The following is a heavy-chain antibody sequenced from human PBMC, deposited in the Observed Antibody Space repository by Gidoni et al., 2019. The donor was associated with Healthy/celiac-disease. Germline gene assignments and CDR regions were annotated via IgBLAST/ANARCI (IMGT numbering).Heavy chain of an antibody. CDR3: ARDGGKDSSGYYLKT. CDR2: IYYSGST. D-gene: IGHD3-22*01. CDR1: GGSVSSGSYY. V-gene: IGHV4-61*01. J-gene: IGHJ4*02. Sequence: GLVKPSETLSLTCTVSGGSVSSGSYYWSWIRQPPGKGLEWIGYIYYSGSTNYNPSLKSRVTIAVDPPKNQFSLKLSSVTAADTAVYYCARDGGKDSSGYYLKTWGQGTLVTVSS.